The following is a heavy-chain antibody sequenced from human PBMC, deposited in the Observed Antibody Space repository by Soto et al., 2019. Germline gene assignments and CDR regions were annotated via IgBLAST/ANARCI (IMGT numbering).Heavy chain of an antibody. CDR3: ATGYYDFWSGLRYYYGMDV. D-gene: IGHD3-3*01. CDR1: GYTFTSYY. CDR2: INPSGGST. Sequence: GASVKVSCKASGYTFTSYYMHWVRQAPGQGLEWMGIINPSGGSTSYAQKFQGRVTMTRDTSTSTVYMELSSLRSEDTAVYYCATGYYDFWSGLRYYYGMDVWGQGTTVTSP. V-gene: IGHV1-46*01. J-gene: IGHJ6*02.